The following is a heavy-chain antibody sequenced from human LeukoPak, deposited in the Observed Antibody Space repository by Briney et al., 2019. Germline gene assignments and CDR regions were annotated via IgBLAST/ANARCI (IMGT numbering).Heavy chain of an antibody. CDR2: IIPIFGTA. Sequence: SVKVSCKASGGTFSSYAISWVRQAPGQGLEWMGGIIPIFGTANYAQKFQGRVTITADKSTSTAYMELSSLRSEDTAVYYCASSGTPHYDILTGYYFDCWGQGTLVTVSS. CDR1: GGTFSSYA. V-gene: IGHV1-69*06. D-gene: IGHD3-9*01. J-gene: IGHJ4*02. CDR3: ASSGTPHYDILTGYYFDC.